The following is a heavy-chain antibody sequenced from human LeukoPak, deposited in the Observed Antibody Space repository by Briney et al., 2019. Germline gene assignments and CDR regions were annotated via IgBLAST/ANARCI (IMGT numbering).Heavy chain of an antibody. D-gene: IGHD2-2*01. CDR3: AKEVIVVEPAKVFDY. CDR2: ISGSGGST. CDR1: GYTFSNYA. J-gene: IGHJ4*02. Sequence: GGSLRLSCAGSGYTFSNYAMSWLRQAPGKGLEWVSAISGSGGSTYYADSVKGRFTISRDNSKNTLYLQMSSLRAEDTAVYYCAKEVIVVEPAKVFDYWGQGTLVTVSS. V-gene: IGHV3-23*01.